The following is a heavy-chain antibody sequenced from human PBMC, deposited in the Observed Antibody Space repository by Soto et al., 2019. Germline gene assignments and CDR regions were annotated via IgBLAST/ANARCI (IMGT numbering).Heavy chain of an antibody. CDR2: ISSSSSTI. CDR1: GFTFSSYS. CDR3: ARDRVAGTGDYYYYGMDV. Sequence: GGSLRLSCAASGFTFSSYSMNWVRQAPGKGLEWVSYISSSSSTIYYADSAKGRFTISRDNAKNSLYLQMNSLRDEDTAVYYCARDRVAGTGDYYYYGMDVWGQGTTVTVSS. V-gene: IGHV3-48*02. J-gene: IGHJ6*02. D-gene: IGHD6-19*01.